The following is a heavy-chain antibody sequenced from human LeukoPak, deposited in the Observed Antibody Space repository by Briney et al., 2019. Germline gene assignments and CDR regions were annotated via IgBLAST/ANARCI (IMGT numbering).Heavy chain of an antibody. CDR3: AKEGDYNYYYGMDV. D-gene: IGHD3-10*01. V-gene: IGHV3-30*18. CDR1: GFTFSSYG. J-gene: IGHJ6*02. Sequence: GGSLRLSCAASGFTFSSYGMHSVRQAPGKGLEWVAVMSYDGSKKYYVDSVKGRFTISRDNSKNTLYLQMNSLRAEDTAVYYCAKEGDYNYYYGMDVWGQGTTVTVSS. CDR2: MSYDGSKK.